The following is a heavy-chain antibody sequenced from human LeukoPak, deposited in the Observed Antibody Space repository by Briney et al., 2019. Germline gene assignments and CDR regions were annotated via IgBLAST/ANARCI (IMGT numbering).Heavy chain of an antibody. CDR3: ARDMGYYDFWSGFDY. D-gene: IGHD3-3*01. CDR2: IYYSGST. V-gene: IGHV4-59*01. CDR1: GGSISSYY. J-gene: IGHJ4*02. Sequence: SETLSLTCTVSGGSISSYYWSWIRQPPGKGLEWIGYIYYSGSTNYNPSLKSRVTISVDTSKNQFSLKLSSVTAADTAVYYCARDMGYYDFWSGFDYWGQGTLVTVSS.